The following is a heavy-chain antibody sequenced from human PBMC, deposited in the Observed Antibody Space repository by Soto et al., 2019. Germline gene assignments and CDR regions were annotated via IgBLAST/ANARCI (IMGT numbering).Heavy chain of an antibody. CDR2: IYYSGSS. J-gene: IGHJ4*02. V-gene: IGHV4-59*01. CDR3: ARARGAIAYLDY. CDR1: GGSLTGYY. Sequence: RSLTCTVSGGSLTGYYWNWIRQPPGKGLEWIGYIYYSGSSNSNPSLKSRVTISVDTSKNQFSLNLNSVTAADTAVYYCARARGAIAYLDYWGQGTLVTVS. D-gene: IGHD3-16*02.